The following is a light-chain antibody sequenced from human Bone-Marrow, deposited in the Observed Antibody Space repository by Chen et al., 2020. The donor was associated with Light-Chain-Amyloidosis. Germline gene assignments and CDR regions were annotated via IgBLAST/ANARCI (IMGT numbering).Light chain of an antibody. Sequence: QSALPQPASVSGSPVQSIPISCTGTSSDVGHYNYGSWYQQHPGKAPKILINDVSNRPSGVSNRFSGSKSSNTASLAISGLQAEDEADYCCSSYTSTYTLRFGGGTKLTVL. CDR3: SSYTSTYTLR. CDR2: DVS. CDR1: SSDVGHYNY. V-gene: IGLV2-14*03. J-gene: IGLJ2*01.